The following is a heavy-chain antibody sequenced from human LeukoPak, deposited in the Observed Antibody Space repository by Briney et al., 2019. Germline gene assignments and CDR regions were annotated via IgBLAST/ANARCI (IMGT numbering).Heavy chain of an antibody. CDR2: IRYDGSQE. CDR1: GFIFSNYG. J-gene: IGHJ4*02. D-gene: IGHD3-10*01. V-gene: IGHV3-30*02. Sequence: GGSLRLSCAASGFIFSNYGMYWVRQAPGKGLEWVAFIRYDGSQEYYDASVKGRFTISRDTSKSTLYLQMNILRPDDTAVYYCARDPPVYGSGSYYDYWGQGTLVTVSS. CDR3: ARDPPVYGSGSYYDY.